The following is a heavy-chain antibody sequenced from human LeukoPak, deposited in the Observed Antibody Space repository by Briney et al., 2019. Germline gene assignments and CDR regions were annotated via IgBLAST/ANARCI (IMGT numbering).Heavy chain of an antibody. CDR1: GFTFSSYS. Sequence: GGSLRLSCAASGFTFSSYSMNWVRQAPGKGLEWVSSISSSSSYIYYADSVKGRFTISGDNAKNSLYLQMNSLRAEDTAVYYCARTQGYSGYDSLDYYYYYGMDVWGQGTTVTVSS. CDR3: ARTQGYSGYDSLDYYYYYGMDV. D-gene: IGHD5-12*01. CDR2: ISSSSSYI. V-gene: IGHV3-21*01. J-gene: IGHJ6*02.